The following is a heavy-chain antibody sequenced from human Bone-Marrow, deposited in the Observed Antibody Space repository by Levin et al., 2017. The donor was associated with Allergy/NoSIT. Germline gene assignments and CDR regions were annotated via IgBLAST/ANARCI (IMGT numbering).Heavy chain of an antibody. D-gene: IGHD3/OR15-3a*01. CDR2: IIPIVGIT. CDR1: GGTFSSYI. CDR3: ARDWATGTGPRYLRH. V-gene: IGHV1-69*04. J-gene: IGHJ1*01. Sequence: ASVKVSCQASGGTFSSYIIHWVRQAPGQGLEWMGRIIPIVGITDYAQKFQGRLTITADKSTSTAYMELSSLTSEDTAVYYCARDWATGTGPRYLRHWGQGSVVTLSS.